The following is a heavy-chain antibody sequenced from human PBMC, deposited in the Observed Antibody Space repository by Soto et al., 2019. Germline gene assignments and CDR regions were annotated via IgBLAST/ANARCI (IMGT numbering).Heavy chain of an antibody. J-gene: IGHJ2*01. Sequence: EVQLVQSGADVKKPVESLKISCKGFGYSFTSYWIGWVRQMPGKGLEWMGIIYPGDSDTRYSPSFHGQVTISADKSSSTAYLQWSSLKASDRAMYYCARKEATTPYFDLWGRGTLVTVSS. CDR1: GYSFTSYW. D-gene: IGHD1-26*01. CDR3: ARKEATTPYFDL. CDR2: IYPGDSDT. V-gene: IGHV5-51*01.